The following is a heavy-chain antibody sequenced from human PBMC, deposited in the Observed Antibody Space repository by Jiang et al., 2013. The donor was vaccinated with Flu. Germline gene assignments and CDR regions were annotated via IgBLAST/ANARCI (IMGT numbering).Heavy chain of an antibody. J-gene: IGHJ4*02. CDR2: IYYSGST. V-gene: IGHV4-59*08. CDR3: ARRALRINFDY. Sequence: VKPSETLSLTCTVSSGSISSHYWSWIRQPPGKGLEWIGYIYYSGSTNYNPSLKSRVTISVDTSKNQFSLKLSSVTAADTAVYYCARRALRINFDYWGQGTLVTVSS. CDR1: SGSISSHY. D-gene: IGHD2-15*01.